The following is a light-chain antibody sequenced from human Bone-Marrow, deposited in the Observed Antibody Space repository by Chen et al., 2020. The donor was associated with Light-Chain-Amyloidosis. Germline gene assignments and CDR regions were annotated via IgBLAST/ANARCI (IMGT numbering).Light chain of an antibody. Sequence: SYVLTQPSSVSVAPGQTATLACGGNTIGSTSVHWYQQTPGQAPLLVVYDDRDRPSGIPVRLSGSKAGNTATLTISRVEAGDEADYYCQVWDRSSDRPVFGGGTKLTVL. V-gene: IGLV3-21*02. J-gene: IGLJ3*02. CDR2: DDR. CDR1: TIGSTS. CDR3: QVWDRSSDRPV.